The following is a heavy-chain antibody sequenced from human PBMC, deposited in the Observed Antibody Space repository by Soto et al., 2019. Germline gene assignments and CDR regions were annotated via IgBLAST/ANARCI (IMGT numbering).Heavy chain of an antibody. CDR3: ARVLGYCTNGVCYTSGGPGDY. J-gene: IGHJ4*02. Sequence: ASVKVSCKASGYTFTSYAMHWVCQAPGQRLEWMGWINAGNGNTKYSQKFQGRVTITRDTSASTAYMELSSLRSEDTAVYYCARVLGYCTNGVCYTSGGPGDYWGQGTLVTVSS. V-gene: IGHV1-3*01. CDR2: INAGNGNT. D-gene: IGHD2-8*01. CDR1: GYTFTSYA.